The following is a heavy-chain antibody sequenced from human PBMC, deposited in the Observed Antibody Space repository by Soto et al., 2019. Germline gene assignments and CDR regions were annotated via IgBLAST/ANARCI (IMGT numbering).Heavy chain of an antibody. J-gene: IGHJ6*02. CDR2: INHSGST. CDR3: ARASRYCTNGVCYFYYYYGMDV. V-gene: IGHV4-34*01. Sequence: SETLSLTCAVYGGSFSGYYWGWIRQPPGKGLEWIGEINHSGSTNYNPSLKSRVTISVDTSKNQFSLKLSSVTAADTAVYYCARASRYCTNGVCYFYYYYGMDVWGQGTTVTVSS. CDR1: GGSFSGYY. D-gene: IGHD2-8*01.